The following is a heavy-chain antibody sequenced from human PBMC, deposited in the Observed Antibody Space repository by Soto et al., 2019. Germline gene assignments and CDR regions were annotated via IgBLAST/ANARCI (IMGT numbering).Heavy chain of an antibody. CDR2: IIPIFRTA. J-gene: IGHJ2*01. CDR1: GGTFSSYP. D-gene: IGHD4-17*01. CDR3: ARVRKNEIDVATTVTSRSYWYFDL. Sequence: VSFQASGGTFSSYPFSAVRPAPGQGLEWMGGIIPIFRTANNAQKCQGRVTISADKSTSTAYIELSSLRSEDTAVYYCARVRKNEIDVATTVTSRSYWYFDLWGRGTLVTVSS. V-gene: IGHV1-69*06.